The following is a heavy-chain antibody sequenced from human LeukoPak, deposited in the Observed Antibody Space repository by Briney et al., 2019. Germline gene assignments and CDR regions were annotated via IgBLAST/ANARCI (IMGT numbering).Heavy chain of an antibody. Sequence: GRSLRLSCAASGFTFDDYAMHWVRQAPGKGLEWVSGISWNSGSIGYADSVKGRFTISRDNAKNSLYLQMNSLRAEDTALYYCAKASCSGGSCENDYWGQGTLVTVSS. J-gene: IGHJ4*02. D-gene: IGHD2-15*01. CDR2: ISWNSGSI. CDR1: GFTFDDYA. V-gene: IGHV3-9*01. CDR3: AKASCSGGSCENDY.